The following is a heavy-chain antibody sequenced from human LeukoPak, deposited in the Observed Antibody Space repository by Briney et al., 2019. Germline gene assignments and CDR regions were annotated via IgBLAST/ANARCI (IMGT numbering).Heavy chain of an antibody. V-gene: IGHV4-59*01. J-gene: IGHJ4*02. CDR1: GGSISSYY. CDR2: IYYSGST. CDR3: ARVRGYYYGSGSYYNNLYFDY. D-gene: IGHD3-10*01. Sequence: PSETLSLTCTVSGGSISSYYWSWIRPPPGKGLEWIGYIYYSGSTNYNPSLKSRVTISVYTSKNQFSLNPSSVTAADTAVYYCARVRGYYYGSGSYYNNLYFDYWGQGTLVTVSS.